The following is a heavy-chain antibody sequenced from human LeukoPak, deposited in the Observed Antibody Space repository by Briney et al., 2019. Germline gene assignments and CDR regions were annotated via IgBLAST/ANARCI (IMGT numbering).Heavy chain of an antibody. CDR1: GFSFSSYA. CDR3: AKGGVGLAVDY. D-gene: IGHD1-26*01. V-gene: IGHV3-66*01. CDR2: IYSGGST. J-gene: IGHJ4*02. Sequence: GGSLKLSCAASGFSFSSYAMSWVRQAPGKGLEWVSVIYSGGSTYYADSVKGRFTISRDNSKNTLYLQMNSLRAEDTAVYYCAKGGVGLAVDYWGQGTLVTVSS.